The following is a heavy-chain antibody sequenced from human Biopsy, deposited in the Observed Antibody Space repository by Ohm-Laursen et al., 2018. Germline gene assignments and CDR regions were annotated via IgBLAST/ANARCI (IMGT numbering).Heavy chain of an antibody. V-gene: IGHV1-46*01. CDR2: VNPVAEAT. J-gene: IGHJ6*02. CDR1: GYNFGNYY. Sequence: SVKVSCNASGYNFGNYYINWVRKVPGQGLEWLGVVNPVAEATMYAQKFQDRVTLTRDASTDTVYMDLTSLTSEDTAVYYCARESPLRLGVCGAIRCFKEVFGMDVWGQGTTVIVSS. CDR3: ARESPLRLGVCGAIRCFKEVFGMDV. D-gene: IGHD2-21*01.